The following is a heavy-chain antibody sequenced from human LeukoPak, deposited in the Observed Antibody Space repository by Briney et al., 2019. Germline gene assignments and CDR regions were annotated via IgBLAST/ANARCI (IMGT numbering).Heavy chain of an antibody. Sequence: PGGSLRLSCTASAFTFGDYAMNWVRQAPGKGLEWVGFVRGKPYGATTEYAASVKGRFTISRDGSKSIAYLQMNSLKTEDTAVYYCTRAQTEVGAKYYFDYWGQGTLVTVSS. V-gene: IGHV3-49*04. CDR2: VRGKPYGATT. J-gene: IGHJ4*02. CDR1: AFTFGDYA. D-gene: IGHD1-26*01. CDR3: TRAQTEVGAKYYFDY.